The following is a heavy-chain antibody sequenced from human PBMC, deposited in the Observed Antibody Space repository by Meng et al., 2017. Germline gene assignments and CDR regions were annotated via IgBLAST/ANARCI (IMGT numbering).Heavy chain of an antibody. CDR2: INHSGST. Sequence: QTRSLTCAVYGGSFSGYYWSWIRQPPGKGLEWIGEINHSGSTNYNPSLKSRVTISVDTSKNQFSLKLSSVTAADTAVYYCARTYSSGWYVDLSFDYWGQGTLVTVSS. D-gene: IGHD6-19*01. V-gene: IGHV4-34*01. CDR1: GGSFSGYY. CDR3: ARTYSSGWYVDLSFDY. J-gene: IGHJ4*02.